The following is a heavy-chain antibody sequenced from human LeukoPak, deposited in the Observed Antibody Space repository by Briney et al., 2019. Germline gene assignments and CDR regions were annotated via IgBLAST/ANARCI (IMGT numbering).Heavy chain of an antibody. CDR2: MYFSGTT. D-gene: IGHD2-15*01. V-gene: IGHV4-61*08. CDR3: ARGLTTCTGGTCYSGGPDY. CDR1: GGSISSGGDS. Sequence: SETLSLTCGVSGGSISSGGDSWSWIRQPPGKGLEWIGNMYFSGTTNYNPSLKSRVTISVDTSKTQFSLKLTSVTAADTAVYYCARGLTTCTGGTCYSGGPDYWGQGTLVTVSS. J-gene: IGHJ4*02.